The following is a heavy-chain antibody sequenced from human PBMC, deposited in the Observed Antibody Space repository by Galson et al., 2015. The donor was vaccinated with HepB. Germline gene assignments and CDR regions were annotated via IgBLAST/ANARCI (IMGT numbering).Heavy chain of an antibody. CDR1: GFTFSSYG. CDR3: AKSLNAGDYGGPAYLSYYYGMDV. D-gene: IGHD4-23*01. J-gene: IGHJ6*02. Sequence: SLRLSCAASGFTFSSYGMHRVRQAPGKGLEWVAVISYDGSNKYYADSVKGRFTISRDNSKNTLYLQMNSLRAEDTAVYYCAKSLNAGDYGGPAYLSYYYGMDVWGQGTTVTVSS. V-gene: IGHV3-30*18. CDR2: ISYDGSNK.